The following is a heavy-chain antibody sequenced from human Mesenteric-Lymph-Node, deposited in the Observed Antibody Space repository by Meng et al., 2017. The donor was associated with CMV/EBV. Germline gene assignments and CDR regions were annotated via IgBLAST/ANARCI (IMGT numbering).Heavy chain of an antibody. CDR1: GYAFTGNS. CDR2: INPNSGDT. CDR3: ARGSYGGAPQNDY. J-gene: IGHJ4*02. Sequence: CEASGYAFTGNSVHWVRQAPGKGLEWMGWINPNSGDTEYAQKFQGRVTMTRDTSISTAYMEVSRLRSDDTAVYYCARGSYGGAPQNDYWGQGTLVTVSS. D-gene: IGHD2-21*01. V-gene: IGHV1-2*02.